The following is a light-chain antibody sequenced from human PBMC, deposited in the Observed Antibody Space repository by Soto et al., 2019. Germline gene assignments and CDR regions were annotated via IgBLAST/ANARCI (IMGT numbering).Light chain of an antibody. J-gene: IGKJ1*01. Sequence: DIQMTQSPSSLSASVGDRVTITCRASQSINKYLSWYQQKPGKAPKLLIYAASRLQSGVPSRFSGSGSGTEFTLTISSLQPDDFATYYCQQYNSYSPWTFGQGTKVDIK. V-gene: IGKV1-17*01. CDR3: QQYNSYSPWT. CDR2: AAS. CDR1: QSINKY.